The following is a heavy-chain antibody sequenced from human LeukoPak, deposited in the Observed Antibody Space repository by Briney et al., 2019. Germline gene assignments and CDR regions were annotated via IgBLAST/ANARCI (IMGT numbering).Heavy chain of an antibody. Sequence: PSETLSLTCTVSGVSITTSTHYWAWIRPPPGKGLEWIASMFYRGSTYYNAPLRSRVTLSVDTSMNKFSLKLSSVTASDTATFYCVRQGGWGGAASLIEFWGQGILVTVSS. D-gene: IGHD2-15*01. CDR2: MFYRGST. J-gene: IGHJ4*02. CDR3: VRQGGWGGAASLIEF. CDR1: GVSITTSTHY. V-gene: IGHV4-39*01.